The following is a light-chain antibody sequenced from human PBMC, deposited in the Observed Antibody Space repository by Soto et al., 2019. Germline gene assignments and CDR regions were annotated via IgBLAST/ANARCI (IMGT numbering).Light chain of an antibody. CDR2: DAS. CDR1: QSINIY. Sequence: EIVLTQSAAALSLSPGGRATLSCRVSQSINIYLALYQQKLGQAPRLLIYDASIMATGIPARFSGSGSETDFTLTISSLEPEYFGVYYCQQRYSWPLTFGGGTKVEIK. CDR3: QQRYSWPLT. V-gene: IGKV3-11*01. J-gene: IGKJ4*01.